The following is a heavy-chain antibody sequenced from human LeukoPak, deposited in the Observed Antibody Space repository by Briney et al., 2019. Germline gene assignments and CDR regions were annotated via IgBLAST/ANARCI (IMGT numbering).Heavy chain of an antibody. CDR3: ARTEGLAADVYFQH. CDR2: INPSGGRT. CDR1: GYTFSTYY. Sequence: GASVKVSCKASGYTFSTYYMHWVRQAPGQGLEWMGVINPSGGRTTYAQKFQGRVTMTSDTSTSTVYMELSRLRSDDTAVYYCARTEGLAADVYFQHWGQGTLVTVSS. J-gene: IGHJ1*01. V-gene: IGHV1-46*03. D-gene: IGHD6-13*01.